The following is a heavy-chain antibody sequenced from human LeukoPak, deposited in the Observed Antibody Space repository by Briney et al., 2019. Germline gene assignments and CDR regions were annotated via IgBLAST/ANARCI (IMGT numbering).Heavy chain of an antibody. D-gene: IGHD3-22*01. CDR3: ARRTDYYDSSGYYSYFDY. V-gene: IGHV4-39*07. J-gene: IGHJ4*02. CDR1: GGSISSSSYY. Sequence: PSETLSLTCTVSGGSISSSSYYWGWIRQPPGKGLEWIGSIYYSGSTYYNPSLKSRVSISVDTSKNQFSLKLSSVTAADTAVYYCARRTDYYDSSGYYSYFDYWGQGTLVTVSS. CDR2: IYYSGST.